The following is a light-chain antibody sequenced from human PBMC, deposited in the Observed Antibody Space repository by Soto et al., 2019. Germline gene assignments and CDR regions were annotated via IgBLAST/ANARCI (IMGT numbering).Light chain of an antibody. Sequence: DIVLTQNPLSSPVTLGQPASISCRSSQSLVHSDGNTYLSWLHQRPGQPPRLLIYKVSNRFSGGAVRFSGSGAGTDFTLKISRVEAEDVGFYSCMQATHYRPYTFGQGTKLEIK. CDR2: KVS. V-gene: IGKV2-24*01. CDR3: MQATHYRPYT. CDR1: QSLVHSDGNTY. J-gene: IGKJ2*01.